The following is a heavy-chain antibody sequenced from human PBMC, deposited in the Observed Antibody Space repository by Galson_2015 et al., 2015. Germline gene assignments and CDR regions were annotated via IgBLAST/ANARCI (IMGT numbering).Heavy chain of an antibody. CDR3: AKKSKDIVVVVTARGYMDV. J-gene: IGHJ4*02. D-gene: IGHD2-15*01. V-gene: IGHV3-23*01. Sequence: SLRLSCAASGFTFSTYDMSWVRQAPGKGLEWVSSISGRGGSTYDADSVKGRFSISRDNSKNTMYLQMNNLRAEDTAVYYCAKKSKDIVVVVTARGYMDVWGQGTLVTVSS. CDR1: GFTFSTYD. CDR2: ISGRGGST.